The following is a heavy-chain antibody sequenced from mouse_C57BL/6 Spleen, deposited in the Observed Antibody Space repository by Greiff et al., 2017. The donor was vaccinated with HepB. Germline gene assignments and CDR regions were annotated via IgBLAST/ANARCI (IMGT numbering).Heavy chain of an antibody. CDR3: ARRTVVAHWYFDV. Sequence: EVQLQESGPGLVKPSQSLSLTCSVTGYSITSGYYWNWIRQFPGNKLEWMGYIIYDGSNNYNPSLKNRISITRDTSKNQFFLKLNSVTTEDTATYYCARRTVVAHWYFDVWGTGTTVTVSS. D-gene: IGHD1-1*01. J-gene: IGHJ1*03. CDR2: IIYDGSN. V-gene: IGHV3-6*01. CDR1: GYSITSGYY.